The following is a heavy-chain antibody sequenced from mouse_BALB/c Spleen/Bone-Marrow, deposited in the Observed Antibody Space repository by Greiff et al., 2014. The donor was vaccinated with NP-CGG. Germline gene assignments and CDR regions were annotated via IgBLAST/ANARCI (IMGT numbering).Heavy chain of an antibody. CDR3: SREESLGDAMDH. CDR1: GYTFTSYW. Sequence: VQLVESGAELVKPGASVKLSCKASGYTFTSYWMHWVKQRPGQGLEWIGEINPSNGRTNYKEKFKSKATLTIDKSSSTAYMQLSSLTSEDTAVYYCSREESLGDAMDHWGQGTSVTVSS. CDR2: INPSNGRT. D-gene: IGHD4-1*01. V-gene: IGHV1S81*02. J-gene: IGHJ4*01.